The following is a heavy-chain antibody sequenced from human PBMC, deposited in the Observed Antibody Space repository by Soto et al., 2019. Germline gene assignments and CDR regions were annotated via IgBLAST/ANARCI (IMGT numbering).Heavy chain of an antibody. CDR2: ISVYNGNT. D-gene: IGHD3-16*01. V-gene: IGHV1-18*04. J-gene: IGHJ3*01. CDR1: GYTFTTYG. CDR3: VRAKIRSYPYYEPHAFDL. Sequence: ASVKVSCKASGYTFTTYGISWVRQAPGQGLEWMGWISVYNGNTKYAKKFQGRVTMTTDTSTNTAYMDLRSLRSDDTAVYYCVRAKIRSYPYYEPHAFDLWGQGTMVTVSS.